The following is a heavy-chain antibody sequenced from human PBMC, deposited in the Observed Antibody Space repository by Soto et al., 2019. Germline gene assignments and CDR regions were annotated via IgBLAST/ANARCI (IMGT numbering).Heavy chain of an antibody. CDR1: GFTFSSYG. J-gene: IGHJ4*02. CDR3: AKDTEYSSGWGYFDY. V-gene: IGHV3-30*18. Sequence: QVQLVDSGGGVVQPGRSLRLSCAASGFTFSSYGMHWVRQAPGKGLEWVAVISYDGSNKYYADSVKGRFTISRDNSKNTLYLQMNSLRAEDTAVYYCAKDTEYSSGWGYFDYWGQGTLVTVSS. D-gene: IGHD6-19*01. CDR2: ISYDGSNK.